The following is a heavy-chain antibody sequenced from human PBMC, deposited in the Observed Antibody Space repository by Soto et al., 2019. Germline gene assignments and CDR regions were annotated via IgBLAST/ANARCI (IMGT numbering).Heavy chain of an antibody. CDR3: ATGAVYAIRLQDY. Sequence: QVQLVESGGGVVQPGRSLRLSCAASGFTFSSYAMHWVRQAPGKGLEWVAVISYDGSNKYYADSVKGRFTISRDNSKNTLYLQMNSLRAEDTAVYNCATGAVYAIRLQDYWGQGTLVTVSS. V-gene: IGHV3-30-3*01. J-gene: IGHJ4*02. CDR2: ISYDGSNK. CDR1: GFTFSSYA. D-gene: IGHD2-8*01.